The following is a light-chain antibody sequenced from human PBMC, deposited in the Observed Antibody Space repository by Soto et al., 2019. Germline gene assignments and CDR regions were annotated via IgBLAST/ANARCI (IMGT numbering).Light chain of an antibody. CDR2: AAS. Sequence: AIQMTQFPSSLSASVGDRVTITCRASQDIRSDLGWYQQRPGKAPKLLIYAASTLEGGVPSRFSGSGSGTDFTLTISSLQPEDFATYYCQQYKSHSGYTFGQGTKLEI. CDR3: QQYKSHSGYT. CDR1: QDIRSD. V-gene: IGKV1-6*01. J-gene: IGKJ2*01.